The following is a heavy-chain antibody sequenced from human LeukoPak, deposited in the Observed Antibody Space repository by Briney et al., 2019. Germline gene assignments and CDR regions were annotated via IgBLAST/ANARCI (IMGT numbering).Heavy chain of an antibody. J-gene: IGHJ4*02. Sequence: KTSETLSLTCTVSGGSISSYYWSWIRQPPGKGLEWIGYIYYSGSTNYNPSLKSRVTISVDTSKNQFSLKLSSVTAADTAVYYCARDIAAAGYFDYWGQGTLVTVSS. CDR1: GGSISSYY. D-gene: IGHD6-13*01. CDR3: ARDIAAAGYFDY. CDR2: IYYSGST. V-gene: IGHV4-59*01.